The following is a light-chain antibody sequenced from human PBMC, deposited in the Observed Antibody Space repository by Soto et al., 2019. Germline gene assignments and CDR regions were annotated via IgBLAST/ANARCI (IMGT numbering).Light chain of an antibody. V-gene: IGKV1-5*01. CDR3: QQYNSYPWT. J-gene: IGKJ1*01. CDR1: QNIYGW. Sequence: DIPMTQSPSTLSASVGDRVTITCRATQNIYGWLVWYQQKSGKAPKLLIYDASSLESGVPSRFSGSGFGTEFTVTISSLQPDDFATYYCQQYNSYPWTFGQGTKVEVK. CDR2: DAS.